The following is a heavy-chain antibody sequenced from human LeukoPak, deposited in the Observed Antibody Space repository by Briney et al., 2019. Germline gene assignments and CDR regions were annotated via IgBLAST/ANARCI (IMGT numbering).Heavy chain of an antibody. D-gene: IGHD3-10*01. J-gene: IGHJ3*02. Sequence: GGSLRLSCAASEFTFSDFAMTWVRQATGKGLEWVSSIDAAGTYYADSVKGRFTISRDNSKNTVYLQLNSLRVDDTAVYYCAKNRGPLDIRGQGTMVIVSS. CDR2: IDAAGT. CDR3: AKNRGPLDI. CDR1: EFTFSDFA. V-gene: IGHV3-23*01.